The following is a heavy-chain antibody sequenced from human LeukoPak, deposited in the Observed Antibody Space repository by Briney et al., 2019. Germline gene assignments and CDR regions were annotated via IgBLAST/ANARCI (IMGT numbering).Heavy chain of an antibody. CDR2: ISGSGGST. V-gene: IGHV3-23*01. D-gene: IGHD3-3*01. CDR1: GFTFSSYA. Sequence: PGGSLRLSCAASGFTFSSYAMNWVRRAPGKGLEWVSGISGSGGSTYYADSVKGRFTISRDNSKNTLYLQMNSLRVEDTAVYYCAKQYDFWSGPDYWGQGTLVTVSS. CDR3: AKQYDFWSGPDY. J-gene: IGHJ4*02.